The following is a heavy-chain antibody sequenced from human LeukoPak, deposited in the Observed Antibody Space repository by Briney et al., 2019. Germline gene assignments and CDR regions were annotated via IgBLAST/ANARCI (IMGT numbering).Heavy chain of an antibody. J-gene: IGHJ4*02. CDR1: GFTFSSYG. D-gene: IGHD2-2*01. CDR2: VSHDGSSK. Sequence: PGRSLRLSCAASGFTFSSYGMHWVRQAPGKGLDWVAVVSHDGSSKYYADSVKGRFTISRDDSKNTLYLQMNSLRTEDTAVYFCARAAGPAAAFDYWGQGTLVTVSS. CDR3: ARAAGPAAAFDY. V-gene: IGHV3-30*03.